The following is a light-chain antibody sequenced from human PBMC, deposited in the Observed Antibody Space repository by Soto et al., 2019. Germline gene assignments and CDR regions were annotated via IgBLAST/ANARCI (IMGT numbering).Light chain of an antibody. Sequence: QSALTQPASVSASPGQSITISCTGTSSDVGGYNYVSWYQHLPGKAPKLMIYEVTNRPSGVSNRFSGSKSGNTASLTISGLQAEEEAAPYRLSFKSISTYIFGTGTKVTVL. CDR3: LSFKSISTYI. V-gene: IGLV2-14*01. CDR1: SSDVGGYNY. J-gene: IGLJ1*01. CDR2: EVT.